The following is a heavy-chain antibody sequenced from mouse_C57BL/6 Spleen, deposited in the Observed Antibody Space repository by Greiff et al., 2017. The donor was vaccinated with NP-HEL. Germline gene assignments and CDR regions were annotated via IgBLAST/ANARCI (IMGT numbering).Heavy chain of an antibody. CDR3: ARKGHNWDYFDY. CDR2: INPSNGGT. CDR1: GYTFTSYW. J-gene: IGHJ2*01. V-gene: IGHV1-53*01. D-gene: IGHD4-1*01. Sequence: QVQLKQPGTELVKPGASVKLSCKASGYTFTSYWMHWVKQRPGQGLEWIGNINPSNGGTNYNEKFKSKATLTVDKSSSTAYMQLSSLTSEDSAVYYCARKGHNWDYFDYWGQGTTLTVSS.